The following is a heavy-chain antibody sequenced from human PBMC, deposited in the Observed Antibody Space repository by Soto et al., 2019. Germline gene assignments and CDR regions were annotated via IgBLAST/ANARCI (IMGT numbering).Heavy chain of an antibody. D-gene: IGHD3-10*01. J-gene: IGHJ6*03. V-gene: IGHV3-64*01. CDR1: GFTFSSYA. Sequence: EVQLVESGGGWVQPGGSLRLSCAASGFTFSSYAMHWVRQAPGTGLEYVSAISSPGGSTYYAHSVKGRFTISRDNSKNTLYLQMGSLRAEDMAVYYCARRGDYYYYYMDVWGKGTTVTVSS. CDR2: ISSPGGST. CDR3: ARRGDYYYYYMDV.